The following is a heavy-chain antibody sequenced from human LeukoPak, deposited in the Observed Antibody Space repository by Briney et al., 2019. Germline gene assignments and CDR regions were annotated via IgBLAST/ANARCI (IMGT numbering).Heavy chain of an antibody. D-gene: IGHD3-3*01. V-gene: IGHV1-46*01. CDR2: INPNGGNT. Sequence: ASEKVSCKASGYTFTSHYIHWVRQAPAQALEWMGIINPNGGNTSYAQKSQRRVTMTRDTSKSTVYMELSSLRSEDTAVYYCARDSLHYDFWSGGGTFDYWGQGTLVTVSS. CDR1: GYTFTSHY. CDR3: ARDSLHYDFWSGGGTFDY. J-gene: IGHJ4*02.